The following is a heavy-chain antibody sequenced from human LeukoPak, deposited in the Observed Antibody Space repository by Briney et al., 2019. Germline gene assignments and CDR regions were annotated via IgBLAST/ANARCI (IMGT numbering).Heavy chain of an antibody. D-gene: IGHD6-13*01. CDR2: TYYSGST. J-gene: IGHJ6*02. V-gene: IGHV4-59*12. Sequence: SETLSLTCTVSGGSISSYYWSWIRQPPGKGLEWIGNTYYSGSTIYNPSLKNRVTISVDKSKNQFSLKLSSVTAADTAVYYCARDDALAHSSSSFPYYGMDVWGQGTTVTVSS. CDR3: ARDDALAHSSSSFPYYGMDV. CDR1: GGSISSYY.